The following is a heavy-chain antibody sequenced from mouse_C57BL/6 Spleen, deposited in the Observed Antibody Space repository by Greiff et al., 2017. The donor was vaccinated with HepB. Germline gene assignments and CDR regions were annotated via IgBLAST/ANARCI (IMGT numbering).Heavy chain of an antibody. Sequence: QVQLQQPGAELVKPGASVKLSCKASGYTFTSYWMHWVKQRPGQGLEWIGMIHPNSGSTNYNEKFKSKATLTVDKSSSTAYMQLSSLTSEDSAVYYCARTTVVAKAYAMDYWGQGTSVTVSS. V-gene: IGHV1-64*01. CDR2: IHPNSGST. CDR1: GYTFTSYW. J-gene: IGHJ4*01. D-gene: IGHD1-1*01. CDR3: ARTTVVAKAYAMDY.